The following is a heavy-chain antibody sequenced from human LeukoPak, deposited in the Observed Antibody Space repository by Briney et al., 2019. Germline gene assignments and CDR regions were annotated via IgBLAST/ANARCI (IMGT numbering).Heavy chain of an antibody. CDR1: GGSISSYY. Sequence: PSETLSLTCTVSGGSISSYYWSWIRQPPGKGLKWIGYIYYSGSTYYNPSLKSRVTISVDTSKNQFSLKLSSVTAADTAVYYCASVTHYFGSGNTNFDYWGQGTLVTVSS. J-gene: IGHJ4*02. CDR3: ASVTHYFGSGNTNFDY. CDR2: IYYSGST. V-gene: IGHV4-59*06. D-gene: IGHD3-10*01.